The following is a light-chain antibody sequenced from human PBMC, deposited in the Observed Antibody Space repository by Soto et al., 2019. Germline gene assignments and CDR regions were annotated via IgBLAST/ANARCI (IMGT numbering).Light chain of an antibody. CDR2: GAS. V-gene: IGKV3-15*01. CDR3: QQYNSWPWLT. Sequence: EIVMTQSPATLYVSPGERATLSCRASQSVSSNLAWYQQKPGQAPRLLIYGASTRPTGIPARFSGSGSGTEFTLTISSLQSEDFAVDYCQQYNSWPWLTFGGGTKVEIK. J-gene: IGKJ4*01. CDR1: QSVSSN.